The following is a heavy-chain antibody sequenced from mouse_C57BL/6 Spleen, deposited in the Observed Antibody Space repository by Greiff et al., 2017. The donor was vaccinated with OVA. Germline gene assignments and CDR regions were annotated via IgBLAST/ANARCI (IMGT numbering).Heavy chain of an antibody. V-gene: IGHV1-72*01. Sequence: VKLQQPGAELVKPGASVKLSCKASGYTFTSYWMHWVKQRPGRGLEWIGRIDPNSGGTKYNEKFKSKATLTVDKPSSTAYMQLSSLTSEDSAVYYCARSSLITTVVERAWFAYWGQGTLVTVSA. CDR2: IDPNSGGT. J-gene: IGHJ3*01. CDR3: ARSSLITTVVERAWFAY. D-gene: IGHD1-1*01. CDR1: GYTFTSYW.